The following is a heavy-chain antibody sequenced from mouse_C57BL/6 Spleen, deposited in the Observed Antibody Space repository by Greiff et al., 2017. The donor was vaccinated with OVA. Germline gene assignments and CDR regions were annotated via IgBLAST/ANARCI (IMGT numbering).Heavy chain of an antibody. D-gene: IGHD3-2*02. Sequence: EVHLVESGGGLVKPGGSLKLSCAASGFTFSSYAMSWVRQTPEKRLEWVATISDGGSYTYYPDNVKGRFTISRDNAKNNLYLQMSHLKSEDTAMYYCASSPDSSGYPYFDYWGQGTTLTVSS. J-gene: IGHJ2*01. CDR3: ASSPDSSGYPYFDY. CDR1: GFTFSSYA. V-gene: IGHV5-4*01. CDR2: ISDGGSYT.